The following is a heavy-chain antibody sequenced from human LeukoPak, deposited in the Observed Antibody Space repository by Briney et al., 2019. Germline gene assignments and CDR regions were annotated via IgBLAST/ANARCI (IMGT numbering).Heavy chain of an antibody. CDR3: ASRPPTGYAYLGVFDY. Sequence: QPGGSLRLSCAASGLTFSRHWMSWVRQAPGKGLEWVANIKPDGGEKYYVDSVRGRFTISRDNSRSSLYLQMNNLGAEDTALYYCASRPPTGYAYLGVFDYWGQGTLVTVSS. D-gene: IGHD3-9*01. CDR1: GLTFSRHW. J-gene: IGHJ4*02. V-gene: IGHV3-7*01. CDR2: IKPDGGEK.